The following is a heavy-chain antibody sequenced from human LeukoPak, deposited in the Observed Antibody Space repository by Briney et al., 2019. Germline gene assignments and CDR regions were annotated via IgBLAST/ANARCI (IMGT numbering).Heavy chain of an antibody. J-gene: IGHJ4*02. CDR1: GGSFSGYY. D-gene: IGHD7-27*01. CDR3: ARRRRLGIGGLGYFDY. Sequence: SETLSLTCAVYGGSFSGYYWSWIRQPPGKGLEWIGEINHSGSTNYNPSLKSRVTISVDTSKNQFSLKLSSVTAADTAVYYCARRRRLGIGGLGYFDYWGQGTLVTVSS. V-gene: IGHV4-34*01. CDR2: INHSGST.